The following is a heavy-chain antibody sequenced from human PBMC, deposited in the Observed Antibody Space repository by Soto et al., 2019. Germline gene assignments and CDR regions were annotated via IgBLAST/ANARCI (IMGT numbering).Heavy chain of an antibody. CDR2: LNPNSGDT. Sequence: ASVKVSYKASGYTFTVYYIHWVLQSPLQGLEWMGCLNPNSGDTKYGQRFQGRVSMTRDTSISTAYMDLSRVTSDDTAMYHCARAGVAAPRSGEYGLDVWGQGTTVTVSS. J-gene: IGHJ6*02. CDR1: GYTFTVYY. V-gene: IGHV1-2*02. CDR3: ARAGVAAPRSGEYGLDV. D-gene: IGHD6-13*01.